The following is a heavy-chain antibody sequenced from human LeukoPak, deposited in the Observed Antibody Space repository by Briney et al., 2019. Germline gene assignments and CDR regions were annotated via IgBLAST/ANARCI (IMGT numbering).Heavy chain of an antibody. V-gene: IGHV3-23*01. Sequence: PGGSLRLSCAASGFTFSSYAMSWVRQAPGKGLEWVSAISGSGGSTYYADSVKGRFTISRDNSKNTLYLQMNSLRAEDTAVYYCGKDRGLALYYFDYWGQGTLVTVSS. CDR3: GKDRGLALYYFDY. CDR1: GFTFSSYA. CDR2: ISGSGGST. J-gene: IGHJ4*02.